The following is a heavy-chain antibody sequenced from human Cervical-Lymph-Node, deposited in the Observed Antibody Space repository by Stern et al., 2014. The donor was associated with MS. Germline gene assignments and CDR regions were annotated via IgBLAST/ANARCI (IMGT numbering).Heavy chain of an antibody. Sequence: MQLVESGPGLVKPSGTLSLTCAVSGGSVSSTNWWSWVRQSPGKGLEWIGNIYHSGASNYRPSLRSRVSISLDNPKNHLSLHLTSVTAADTAVYYCARERQQYCNSEGCSYWYFDLWGRGTLVTVSS. J-gene: IGHJ2*01. CDR3: ARERQQYCNSEGCSYWYFDL. CDR2: IYHSGAS. V-gene: IGHV4-4*02. D-gene: IGHD2/OR15-2a*01. CDR1: GGSVSSTNW.